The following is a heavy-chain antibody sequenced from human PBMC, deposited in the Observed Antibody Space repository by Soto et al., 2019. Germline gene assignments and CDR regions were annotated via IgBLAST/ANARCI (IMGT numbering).Heavy chain of an antibody. CDR2: IIPILGIA. D-gene: IGHD6-13*01. CDR3: AGSLVTSYYYCMEV. J-gene: IGHJ6*02. V-gene: IGHV1-69*02. CDR1: GGTFSSYT. Sequence: QVQLVQSGAEVKKPGSSVKVSCKASGGTFSSYTISWVRQAPGQGLEWMGRIIPILGIANYEQKFQGRVTITADKSTSTAYIELSSLRSEDTAVYYCAGSLVTSYYYCMEVWGQGTTVTVSS.